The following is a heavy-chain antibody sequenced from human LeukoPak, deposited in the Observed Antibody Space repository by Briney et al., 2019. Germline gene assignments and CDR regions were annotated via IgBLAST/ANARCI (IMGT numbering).Heavy chain of an antibody. D-gene: IGHD5-18*01. CDR3: VRETAQYNFGYHAFDL. CDR2: IYNNETP. CDR1: GGSISGYF. V-gene: IGHV4-59*01. J-gene: IGHJ3*01. Sequence: SETLSLTCNVTGGSISGYFWSWIRQPPGRGLEWIGYIYNNETPKYNPSLRSRVTISSDTSKNHLSLRMSSVTAADTAVYYCVRETAQYNFGYHAFDLWGQGTMVTVSS.